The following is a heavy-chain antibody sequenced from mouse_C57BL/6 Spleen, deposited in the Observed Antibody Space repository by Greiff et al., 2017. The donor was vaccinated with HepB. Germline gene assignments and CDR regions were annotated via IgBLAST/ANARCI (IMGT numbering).Heavy chain of an antibody. CDR2: INPNNGGT. D-gene: IGHD2-5*01. CDR3: ALYSNWYFDV. V-gene: IGHV1-18*01. J-gene: IGHJ1*03. Sequence: SGPELVKPGASVKIPCKASGYTFTDYNMDWVKQSHGKSLEWIGDINPNNGGTIYNQKFKGKATLTVDKSSSTAYMELRSLTSEDTAVYYCALYSNWYFDVWGTGTTVTVSS. CDR1: GYTFTDYN.